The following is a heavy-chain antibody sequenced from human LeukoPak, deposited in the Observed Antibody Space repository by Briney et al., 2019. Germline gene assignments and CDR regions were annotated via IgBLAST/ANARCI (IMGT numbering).Heavy chain of an antibody. CDR3: ARDYDSSGYYYGGKTANDY. D-gene: IGHD3-22*01. CDR1: GYTFTSYG. Sequence: ASVKVSCKASGYTFTSYGISWVRQAPGQGLEWMGWISAYNGNTNYAQKFQGRVTMTRDTSISTAYMELSRLRSDDTAVYYCARDYDSSGYYYGGKTANDYWGQGTLVTVSS. J-gene: IGHJ4*02. V-gene: IGHV1-18*01. CDR2: ISAYNGNT.